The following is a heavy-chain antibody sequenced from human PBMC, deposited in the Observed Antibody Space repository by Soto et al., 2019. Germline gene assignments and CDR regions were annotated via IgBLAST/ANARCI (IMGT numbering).Heavy chain of an antibody. D-gene: IGHD3-9*01. J-gene: IGHJ3*02. Sequence: HPGGSMGLSSAASGFTFSTYMMNWVRQAPGKGLEWVANMQQDGSYKYNVDSVKGRFAISRDNAENSLYLQMNSLRAEDTAVYYCARDLDYKILTAYYDAFDIWGQGTMVTVSS. CDR3: ARDLDYKILTAYYDAFDI. V-gene: IGHV3-7*01. CDR1: GFTFSTYM. CDR2: MQQDGSYK.